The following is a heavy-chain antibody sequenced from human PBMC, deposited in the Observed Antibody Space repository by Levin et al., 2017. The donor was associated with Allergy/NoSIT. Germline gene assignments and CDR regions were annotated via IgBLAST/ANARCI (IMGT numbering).Heavy chain of an antibody. D-gene: IGHD6-13*01. J-gene: IGHJ4*02. CDR2: ISYDGSNK. CDR1: GFTFSSYG. V-gene: IGHV3-30*03. Sequence: GESLKISCAASGFTFSSYGMHWVRQAPGKGLEWVAVISYDGSNKYYADSVKGRFTISRDNSKNTLYLQMNSLRAEDTAVYYCATSSSWYWGQGTLVTVSS. CDR3: ATSSSWY.